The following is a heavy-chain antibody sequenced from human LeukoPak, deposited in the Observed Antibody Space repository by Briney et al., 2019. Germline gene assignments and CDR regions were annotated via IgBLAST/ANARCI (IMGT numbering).Heavy chain of an antibody. D-gene: IGHD6-19*01. J-gene: IGHJ4*02. CDR2: ISIYNDNT. CDR1: GYTFTTYG. CDR3: ARDPCTNGWYKRYFDY. Sequence: GASVKVSCKASGYTFTTYGISWVRQAPGQGLEWMGWISIYNDNTNYAQKFQGRVTMTTDTSTSTAYMELRSLRSDDTAVYYCARDPCTNGWYKRYFDYWGQGTLVTVSS. V-gene: IGHV1-18*04.